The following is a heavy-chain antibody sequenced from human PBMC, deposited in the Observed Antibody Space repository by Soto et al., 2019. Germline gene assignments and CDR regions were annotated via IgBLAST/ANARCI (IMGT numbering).Heavy chain of an antibody. CDR1: GYTFSGYY. D-gene: IGHD4-17*01. J-gene: IGHJ6*02. V-gene: IGHV1-2*02. CDR2: INPTSGGT. CDR3: ARATTADYYYGLDV. Sequence: ASVKVSSKASGYTFSGYYIHWVRQAPGQGLEWMGWINPTSGGTNYAQRFQGRVTMTRDTPITTAYMELSSLRSDDTAVYYCARATTADYYYGLDVWGQGTTVTVSS.